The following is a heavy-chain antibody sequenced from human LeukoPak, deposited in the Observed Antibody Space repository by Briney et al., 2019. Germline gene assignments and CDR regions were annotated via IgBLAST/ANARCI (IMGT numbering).Heavy chain of an antibody. D-gene: IGHD6-19*01. CDR1: GISIGSGYY. Sequence: SETLSLTCTVPGISIGSGYYYGWIRQTPGQGLEWIGNVYNDGSTFYNPSLASRVTISVDTSKNQFSLKLPSLTAADTAVYYCARDKSMSYSVGWYGWFDPWGQGAPVTVSS. CDR2: VYNDGST. CDR3: ARDKSMSYSVGWYGWFDP. V-gene: IGHV4-38-2*02. J-gene: IGHJ5*02.